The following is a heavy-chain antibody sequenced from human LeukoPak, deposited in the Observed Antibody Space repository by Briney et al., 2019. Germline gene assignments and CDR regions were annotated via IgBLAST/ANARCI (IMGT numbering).Heavy chain of an antibody. Sequence: PSETLSLTCTVSGGSISNYYWSWIRQPAGKGLEWIGRIYASGSTNYNPSLQSRVTISVDRSKNQFSLKLSSVTAADTGVYYCARMSNYYDTSGYYQSLDYWGQGTLVTVSS. CDR2: IYASGST. J-gene: IGHJ4*02. V-gene: IGHV4-4*07. D-gene: IGHD3-22*01. CDR1: GGSISNYY. CDR3: ARMSNYYDTSGYYQSLDY.